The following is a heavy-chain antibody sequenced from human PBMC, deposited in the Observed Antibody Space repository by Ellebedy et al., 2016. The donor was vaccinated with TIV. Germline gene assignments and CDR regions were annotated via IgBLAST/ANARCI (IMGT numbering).Heavy chain of an antibody. Sequence: GGSLRLSCAASGFTFSSYWMSWVRQAPGKGLEWVANIKQDGSEKYYVDSVKGRFTVSRDNAKNSLYLQMNSLRVEDTAVYYCARDHIPVVVPAAIAFDPWGQGTLVTVSS. D-gene: IGHD2-2*02. CDR2: IKQDGSEK. J-gene: IGHJ5*02. CDR3: ARDHIPVVVPAAIAFDP. V-gene: IGHV3-7*01. CDR1: GFTFSSYW.